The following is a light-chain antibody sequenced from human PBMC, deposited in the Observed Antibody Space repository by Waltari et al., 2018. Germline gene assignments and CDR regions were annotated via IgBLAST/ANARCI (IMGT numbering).Light chain of an antibody. J-gene: IGLJ3*02. Sequence: QSALTQPASVSGSPGQSITISCPGTSSDVGFYNYVSWYQQHPGKAPKLIIYDVFERPSGVSDRFSGSKLGNTAALTISGVQAEDEADYYCNPYTGGGSWVFGGGTKLTVL. CDR2: DVF. V-gene: IGLV2-14*01. CDR3: NPYTGGGSWV. CDR1: SSDVGFYNY.